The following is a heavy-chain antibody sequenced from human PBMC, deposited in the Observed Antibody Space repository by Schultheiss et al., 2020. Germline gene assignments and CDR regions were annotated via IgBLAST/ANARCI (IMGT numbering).Heavy chain of an antibody. Sequence: GGSLRLSCAASGFNFRTYSMNWVRQAPGKGLEWVSSISSASSYIYYADSVKGRFNISRDNAKNSLYLQMNSLRAEDTAVYYCAKDENGRCASGVCYYYYMDVWGKGTTVTVSS. J-gene: IGHJ6*03. V-gene: IGHV3-21*01. CDR2: ISSASSYI. CDR1: GFNFRTYS. CDR3: AKDENGRCASGVCYYYYMDV. D-gene: IGHD2-8*01.